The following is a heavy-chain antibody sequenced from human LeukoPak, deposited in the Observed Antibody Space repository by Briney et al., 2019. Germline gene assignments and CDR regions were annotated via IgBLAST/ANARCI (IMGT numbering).Heavy chain of an antibody. CDR3: AKGSTVIPDY. V-gene: IGHV3-48*03. D-gene: IGHD4-11*01. CDR2: ISSSGSTI. CDR1: GFTFSSYE. Sequence: GGSLRLSCAASGFTFSSYEMDWVRQAPGKGLEWVSYISSSGSTIYYADSVKGRFTISRDNAKTTLYLQMNSLRAEDTAVYYCAKGSTVIPDYWGQGTLVTVSS. J-gene: IGHJ4*02.